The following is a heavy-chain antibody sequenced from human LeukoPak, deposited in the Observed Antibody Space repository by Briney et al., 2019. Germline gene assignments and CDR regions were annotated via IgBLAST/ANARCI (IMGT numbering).Heavy chain of an antibody. CDR3: AREGVYDFWSGYSFDY. CDR1: GFTFSSYW. CDR2: IKQDGSEK. J-gene: IGHJ4*02. V-gene: IGHV3-7*01. Sequence: GGSLRLSCAASGFTFSSYWMSWVRQAPGKGLEWVANIKQDGSEKYYVDSVKGRFTISRDNAKNSLYLQMNSLRAEDTAVYYCAREGVYDFWSGYSFDYWGQGTLVTVSS. D-gene: IGHD3-3*01.